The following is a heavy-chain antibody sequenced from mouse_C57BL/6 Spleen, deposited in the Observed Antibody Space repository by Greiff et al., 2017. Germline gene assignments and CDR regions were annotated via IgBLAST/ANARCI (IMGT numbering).Heavy chain of an antibody. Sequence: EVMLVESGPELVKPGASVKIPCKASGYTFTDYNMDWVKQSHGKSLEWIGDINPNNGGTIYNQKFKGKATLTVDKSSSTAYMELRSLTSEDTAVYYCARDYGSSHAMDYWGQGTSVTVSS. CDR1: GYTFTDYN. D-gene: IGHD1-1*01. CDR3: ARDYGSSHAMDY. J-gene: IGHJ4*01. V-gene: IGHV1-18*01. CDR2: INPNNGGT.